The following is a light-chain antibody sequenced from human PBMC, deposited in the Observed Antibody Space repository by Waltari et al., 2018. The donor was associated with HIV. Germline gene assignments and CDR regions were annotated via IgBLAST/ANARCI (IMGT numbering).Light chain of an antibody. Sequence: DIVMTQSPLSLLVTPGEPASISCRSSQSLLHSNGYNYLDWYLQKPGQSPQLLIYLGSNRASGVPDRFSGSGSGTDFTLKISRVEAEDVWVYYCMQALQTFSITFGQGTRLEIK. CDR2: LGS. V-gene: IGKV2-28*01. CDR1: QSLLHSNGYNY. CDR3: MQALQTFSIT. J-gene: IGKJ5*01.